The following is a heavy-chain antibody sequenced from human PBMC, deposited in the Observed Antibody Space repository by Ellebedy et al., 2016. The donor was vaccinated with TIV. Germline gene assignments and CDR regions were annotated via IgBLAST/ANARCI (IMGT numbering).Heavy chain of an antibody. CDR1: GFTFSSYT. V-gene: IGHV3-74*01. CDR2: INSDGSST. J-gene: IGHJ4*02. CDR3: ARDVDSSGYYTVLY. Sequence: GESLKISCAASGFTFSSYTMNWVRQAPGKGLVWVSRINSDGSSTSYADSVKGRFTISRDNAKNTLYLQMNSLRAEDTAVYYCARDVDSSGYYTVLYWGQGTLVTVSS. D-gene: IGHD3-22*01.